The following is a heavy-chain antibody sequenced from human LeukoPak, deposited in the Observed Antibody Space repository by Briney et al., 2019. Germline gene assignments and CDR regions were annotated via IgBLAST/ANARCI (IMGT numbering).Heavy chain of an antibody. CDR1: GGSFSGYY. CDR2: INHSGST. J-gene: IGHJ3*02. V-gene: IGHV4-34*01. CDR3: ARGSRDGYNLRAIEIHDAFDI. Sequence: PSETLSLTCAVYGGSFSGYYWSWIRQPPGKGLEWIGEINHSGSTNYNPSLKSRVTISVDTSKNQFSLKLSSVTAADTAVYYCARGSRDGYNLRAIEIHDAFDIWGQGTMVTVSS. D-gene: IGHD5-24*01.